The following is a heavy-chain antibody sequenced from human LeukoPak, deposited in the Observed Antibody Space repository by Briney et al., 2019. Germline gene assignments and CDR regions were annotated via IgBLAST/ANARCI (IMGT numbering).Heavy chain of an antibody. CDR3: ARDSXGAAVXYYFIY. J-gene: IGHJ4*02. V-gene: IGHV3-11*01. CDR1: GFSFSTYW. D-gene: IGHD6-13*01. Sequence: GGSLRLSCAASGFSFSTYWMSWIRQAPGKGLEWISYISNSGSFIYYADSVKGRFTISRDNAKNSLYLQMDSLRAEDTAVYYCARDSXGAAVXYYFIYXGQGXL. CDR2: ISNSGSFI.